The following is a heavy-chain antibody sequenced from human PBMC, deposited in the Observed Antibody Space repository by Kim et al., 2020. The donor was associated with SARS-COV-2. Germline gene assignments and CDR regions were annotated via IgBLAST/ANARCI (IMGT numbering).Heavy chain of an antibody. CDR3: ARGPVDPKDGWYFDL. CDR1: GFSFSSYG. J-gene: IGHJ2*01. Sequence: GGSLRRSCAASGFSFSSYGLHWVRQAPGKGLEWVAYISYDASDKFYSDSVKGRFTISRDNSKNTLYLQINSLRVDDTAVFYCARGPVDPKDGWYFDLWGR. V-gene: IGHV3-33*05. CDR2: ISYDASDK. D-gene: IGHD5-12*01.